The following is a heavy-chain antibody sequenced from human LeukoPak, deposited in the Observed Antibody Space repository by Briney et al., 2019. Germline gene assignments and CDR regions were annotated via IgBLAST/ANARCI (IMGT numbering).Heavy chain of an antibody. CDR3: ARTPAVGRGPDGVARYYYYYYGMDV. CDR2: MYPISGNT. D-gene: IGHD3-3*01. V-gene: IGHV1-8*01. J-gene: IGHJ6*02. Sequence: GASVKVSCKASGYTFTSYDINWVRQATGQGLEWVGWMYPISGNTCSAQKIQGRATMTRDTSISTAYMELSRLRYEDTVVYYCARTPAVGRGPDGVARYYYYYYGMDVWGQGTTVTVSS. CDR1: GYTFTSYD.